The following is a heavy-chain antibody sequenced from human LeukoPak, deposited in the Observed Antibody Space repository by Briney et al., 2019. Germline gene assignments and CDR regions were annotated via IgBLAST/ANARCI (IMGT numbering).Heavy chain of an antibody. CDR3: ARDRDYYDSSGYYRAHDAFDI. V-gene: IGHV1-46*01. CDR2: INPSGGST. Sequence: ASVKVSCKASGYTFTSYYMHWVRQAPGQGLEWMGIINPSGGSTSYAQKFQGRVTMTRDMSTSRVYMELSSLRSEDTAVYYCARDRDYYDSSGYYRAHDAFDIWGQGTMVTVSS. J-gene: IGHJ3*02. D-gene: IGHD3-22*01. CDR1: GYTFTSYY.